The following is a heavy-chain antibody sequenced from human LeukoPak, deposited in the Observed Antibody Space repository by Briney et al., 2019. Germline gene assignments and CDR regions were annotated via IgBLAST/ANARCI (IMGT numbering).Heavy chain of an antibody. CDR2: INPNSGGT. Sequence: ASVKVSCKASGYTFTGYYMHWVRQAPGQGLEWMGWINPNSGGTNYAQKFQGRVTMTRDTSISTAYMELSRLRSDDTAVYYCATTFTGNYYGSGNPWGQGTLVTVS. CDR1: GYTFTGYY. J-gene: IGHJ5*02. V-gene: IGHV1-2*02. D-gene: IGHD3-10*01. CDR3: ATTFTGNYYGSGNP.